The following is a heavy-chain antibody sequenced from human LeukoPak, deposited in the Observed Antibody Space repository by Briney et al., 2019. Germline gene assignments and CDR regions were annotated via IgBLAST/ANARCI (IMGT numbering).Heavy chain of an antibody. CDR3: AKEGTPHVSTWYDL. J-gene: IGHJ5*02. CDR1: GVTLSPYG. CDR2: ISYEGGTQ. Sequence: PGGSLRLSCAASGVTLSPYGMHWFRQAPGKGLEWVAVISYEGGTQHYADSVKGRFIISRDNPRNTLYLQMNILRTEDTAVYYCAKEGTPHVSTWYDLWGQGTQVIVSS. D-gene: IGHD3-10*01. V-gene: IGHV3-30*18.